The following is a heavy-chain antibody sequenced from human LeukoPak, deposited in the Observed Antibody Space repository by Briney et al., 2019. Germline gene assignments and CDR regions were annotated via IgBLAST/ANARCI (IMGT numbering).Heavy chain of an antibody. CDR2: IIPIFGTA. Sequence: GASVKVSCKASGGTFSSYAISWVRQAPGQGLEWMGGIIPIFGTANYAQKFQGRVTITADESTSTAYMELSSLRSEDTAVYYCARETTAMARNFDYWGQGTLVTVSS. CDR3: ARETTAMARNFDY. D-gene: IGHD5-18*01. CDR1: GGTFSSYA. V-gene: IGHV1-69*13. J-gene: IGHJ4*02.